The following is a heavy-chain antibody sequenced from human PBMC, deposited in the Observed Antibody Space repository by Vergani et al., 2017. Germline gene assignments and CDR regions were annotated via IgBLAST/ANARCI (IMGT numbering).Heavy chain of an antibody. CDR1: GFTFSSYA. J-gene: IGHJ4*02. CDR2: ISDSGGST. Sequence: EVQLLESGGGLVQPGGSLRLSCAASGFTFSSYAMSWVRQAPGKGLEWVSAISDSGGSTYYADSVKGRFTISRDNSKNTLYLQMNSLSAEDTAVYYCAKDRPDYGYCEGEVTAMWDYWGQGTLVTVSS. CDR3: AKDRPDYGYCEGEVTAMWDY. D-gene: IGHD2-21*02. V-gene: IGHV3-23*01.